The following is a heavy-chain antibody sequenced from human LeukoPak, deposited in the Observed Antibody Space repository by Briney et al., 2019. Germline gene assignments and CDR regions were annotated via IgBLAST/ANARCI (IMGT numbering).Heavy chain of an antibody. CDR1: GYTLTELP. J-gene: IGHJ3*02. V-gene: IGHV1-24*01. CDR3: ATGATVVTPGAFDI. Sequence: APVKVSCKVSGYTLTELPMHWVRQAPGKGLEWMGGFDPEDGETIYAQKFQGRVTMTEDTSTDTAYMELSSLRSEDTAVYYCATGATVVTPGAFDIWGQGTMVTVSS. CDR2: FDPEDGET. D-gene: IGHD4-23*01.